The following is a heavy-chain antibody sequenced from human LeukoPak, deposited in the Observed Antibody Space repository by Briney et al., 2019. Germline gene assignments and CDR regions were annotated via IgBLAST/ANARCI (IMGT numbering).Heavy chain of an antibody. CDR2: IYSGGST. CDR3: AGERHRGSSGWYYFDY. CDR1: GFTVSSNY. V-gene: IGHV3-66*02. Sequence: PGGSLRLSCAASGFTVSSNYMSWVRQAPGKGLEWVSVIYSGGSTYYADSVKGRFTISRDNSKNTLYLQMNSLRAEDTAVYYCAGERHRGSSGWYYFDYWGQGTLVTVSS. J-gene: IGHJ4*02. D-gene: IGHD6-19*01.